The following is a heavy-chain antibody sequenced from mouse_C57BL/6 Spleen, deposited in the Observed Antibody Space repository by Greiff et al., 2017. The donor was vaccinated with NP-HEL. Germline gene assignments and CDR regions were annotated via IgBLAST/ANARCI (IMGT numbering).Heavy chain of an antibody. J-gene: IGHJ3*01. D-gene: IGHD1-1*01. V-gene: IGHV1-26*01. CDR3: ARAGSSYVFAY. CDR2: INSNNGGV. Sequence: EVQLQQSGLELVKPGASVKISCKASGYTFTDYYMNWVKQSHGKSLEWIGDINSNNGGVSYNQTFKGKATLPVDKSSSTAYMELRSQTSEDYAVYYCARAGSSYVFAYWGQGTLVTVSA. CDR1: GYTFTDYY.